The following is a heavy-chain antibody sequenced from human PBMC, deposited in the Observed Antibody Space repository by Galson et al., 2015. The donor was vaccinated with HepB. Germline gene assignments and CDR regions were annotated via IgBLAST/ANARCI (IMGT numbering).Heavy chain of an antibody. Sequence: SGAEVKKPGESLKISCKGSGYSFTSYWIGWVRQMPGKGLEWMGIIYPGDSDTRYSPSFQGQVTISADKSISTAYLQWSSLKASDTAMYYCARKGWYYYDSSGYSGHNWFDPWGQGTLVTVSS. V-gene: IGHV5-51*03. J-gene: IGHJ5*02. D-gene: IGHD3-22*01. CDR2: IYPGDSDT. CDR3: ARKGWYYYDSSGYSGHNWFDP. CDR1: GYSFTSYW.